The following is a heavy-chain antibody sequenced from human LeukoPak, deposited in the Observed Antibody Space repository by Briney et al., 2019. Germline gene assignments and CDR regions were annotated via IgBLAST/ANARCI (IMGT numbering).Heavy chain of an antibody. CDR1: GYTFTGYY. Sequence: ASVKVSCKASGYTFTGYYMHGVRQAPGQGREWMGWINPNSWGTNYAQKFQGRVTMTRDTSISTAYVELSRLRSDDTAVYYCASLGYCSSTSCYGESANFDYWGQGTLVTVSS. CDR2: INPNSWGT. CDR3: ASLGYCSSTSCYGESANFDY. V-gene: IGHV1-2*02. J-gene: IGHJ4*02. D-gene: IGHD2-2*01.